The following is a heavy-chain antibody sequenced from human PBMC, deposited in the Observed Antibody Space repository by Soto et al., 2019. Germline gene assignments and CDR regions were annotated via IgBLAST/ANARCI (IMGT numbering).Heavy chain of an antibody. D-gene: IGHD2-2*01. CDR3: ARDRSFYCSSTSCYYYYGMDV. V-gene: IGHV1-2*02. CDR2: INPNSGGT. CDR1: GYTFTGYY. J-gene: IGHJ6*02. Sequence: AASVKVSCKASGYTFTGYYMHWVRQAPGQGLEWMGWINPNSGGTNYAQKFQGRVTMTRDTSISTAYMELSRLRSDDTAVYYCARDRSFYCSSTSCYYYYGMDVWGQGTTVTVSS.